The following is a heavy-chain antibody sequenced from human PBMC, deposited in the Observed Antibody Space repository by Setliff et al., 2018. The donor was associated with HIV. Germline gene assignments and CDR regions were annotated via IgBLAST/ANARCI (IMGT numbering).Heavy chain of an antibody. Sequence: SSYYWGWVRQAPGKGLEWVANIKQDGSEKYYVDSVKGRFTISRDNAKNSLYLQVNNLRAEDTAVYYCARGPSSTHWSPGYFQHWGQGTPVTVS. CDR3: ARGPSSTHWSPGYFQH. V-gene: IGHV3-7*03. CDR1: SSYY. D-gene: IGHD2-8*02. CDR2: IKQDGSEK. J-gene: IGHJ1*01.